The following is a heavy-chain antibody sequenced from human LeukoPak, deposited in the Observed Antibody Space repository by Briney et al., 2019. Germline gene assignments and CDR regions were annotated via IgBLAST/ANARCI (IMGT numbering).Heavy chain of an antibody. D-gene: IGHD3-9*01. V-gene: IGHV3-23*01. CDR1: GFIFSNYA. J-gene: IGHJ5*02. CDR3: AKNLRGNYDTLTAFDP. CDR2: ITGTAYKT. Sequence: GGSLRLSCAASGFIFSNYAMAWVRQGPGKGLEWVSAITGTAYKTYYADSVKGRFTISRDNSKNTLYLQMNTLRAEDTAIYYCAKNLRGNYDTLTAFDPWGPGTLVTVSS.